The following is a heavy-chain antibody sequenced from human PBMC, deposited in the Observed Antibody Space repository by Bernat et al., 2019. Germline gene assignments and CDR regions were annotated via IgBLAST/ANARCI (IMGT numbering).Heavy chain of an antibody. CDR2: TYYRSKWSN. Sequence: QVQLQQSGPGLVKPSQTLSLTCAISGDSVSSNSAAWNWIRQSPSRGLEWLGRTYYRSKWSNDYAVSVKSRITINPDTSKNQFSLQLNSVTPEDTAVYYCARGIAAAGTPHYYYYYYMDVWGKGTTVTVSS. CDR3: ARGIAAAGTPHYYYYYYMDV. D-gene: IGHD6-13*01. J-gene: IGHJ6*03. CDR1: GDSVSSNSAA. V-gene: IGHV6-1*01.